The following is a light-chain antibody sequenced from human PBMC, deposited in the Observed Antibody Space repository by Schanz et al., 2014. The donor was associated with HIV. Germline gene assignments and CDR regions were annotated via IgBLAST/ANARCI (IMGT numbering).Light chain of an antibody. CDR1: SSDVGGYNY. J-gene: IGLJ3*02. CDR2: DVN. V-gene: IGLV2-14*03. Sequence: QSALTQPASVSGSPGQSITISCTGTSSDVGGYNYVSWYQQHPGKVPKLIIYDVNNRPSGISDRFSASKSGNTASLTISGLQAEDEADYYCSSYTTSGSLVFGGGTKLTVL. CDR3: SSYTTSGSLV.